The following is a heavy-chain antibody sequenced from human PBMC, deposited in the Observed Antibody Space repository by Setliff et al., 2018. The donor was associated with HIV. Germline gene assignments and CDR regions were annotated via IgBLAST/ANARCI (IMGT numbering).Heavy chain of an antibody. J-gene: IGHJ3*01. CDR1: GGSICSYY. Sequence: SETLSLTCTVSGGSICSYYWSWIRQPPGKGLEWIGYIYYSGSTNYNPSLKSRVTISVDTSKNQFSLKLSLRAEDTAVYYSARGPQQTGWYGGACDVWGQGTMVTVSS. CDR3: ARGPQQTGWYGGACDV. D-gene: IGHD6-19*01. CDR2: IYYSGST. V-gene: IGHV4-59*12.